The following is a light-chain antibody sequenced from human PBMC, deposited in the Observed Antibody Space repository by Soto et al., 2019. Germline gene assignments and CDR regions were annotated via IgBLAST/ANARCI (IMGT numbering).Light chain of an antibody. CDR2: GAS. Sequence: EIVLTQSPGTLSLSPGEIATLSCRASQSVSSNLAWYQQKPGQAPRLLIYGASTRATGIPARFSGSGSGTEFTLTISSLQSEDFAVYYCQQYNNWLAWTFGQGTKVDIK. CDR1: QSVSSN. V-gene: IGKV3-15*01. CDR3: QQYNNWLAWT. J-gene: IGKJ1*01.